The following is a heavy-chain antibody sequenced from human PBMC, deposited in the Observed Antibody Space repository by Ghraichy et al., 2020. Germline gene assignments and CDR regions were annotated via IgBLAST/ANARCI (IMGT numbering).Heavy chain of an antibody. D-gene: IGHD3-22*01. J-gene: IGHJ4*02. V-gene: IGHV5-51*01. CDR2: IYPGDSDT. CDR1: GYSFTSYW. Sequence: GESLNISCKGSGYSFTSYWIGWVRQMPGKGLEWMGIIYPGDSDTRYSPSFQGQVTISADKSISTAYLQWSSLKASDTAMYYCARGSGYYDSSGYPEDYFDYWGQGTLVTVSS. CDR3: ARGSGYYDSSGYPEDYFDY.